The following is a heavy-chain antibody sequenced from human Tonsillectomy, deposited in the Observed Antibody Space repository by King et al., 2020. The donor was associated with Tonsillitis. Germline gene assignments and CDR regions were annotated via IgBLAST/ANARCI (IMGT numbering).Heavy chain of an antibody. D-gene: IGHD3-10*01. V-gene: IGHV4-34*01. J-gene: IGHJ5*02. Sequence: VQLQQWGAGLLKPSEPLSLTCAVYGGSFSGYYWSWIRQPPGKGLEWIGEINHSGSTNYNPSLKSRVTISVDTSKNQFSLKLSSVTAADTAVYYCARVGVIMVRGVIIPNWFDPWGQGTLVTVSS. CDR1: GGSFSGYY. CDR2: INHSGST. CDR3: ARVGVIMVRGVIIPNWFDP.